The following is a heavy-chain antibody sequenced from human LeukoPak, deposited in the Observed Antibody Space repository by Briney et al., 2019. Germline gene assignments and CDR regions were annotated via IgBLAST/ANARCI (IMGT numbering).Heavy chain of an antibody. J-gene: IGHJ4*02. D-gene: IGHD6-19*01. CDR1: GGSISSGSYY. CDR3: ASDAVAGPVSFDY. V-gene: IGHV4-61*02. CDR2: IYTSGST. Sequence: KASETLSLTCTVSGGSISSGSYYWSWIRQPAGKGLEWIGRIYTSGSTNYNPSLKSRVTISVDTSKNQFSLKLSSVTAADTAVYYCASDAVAGPVSFDYWGQGTLVTVSS.